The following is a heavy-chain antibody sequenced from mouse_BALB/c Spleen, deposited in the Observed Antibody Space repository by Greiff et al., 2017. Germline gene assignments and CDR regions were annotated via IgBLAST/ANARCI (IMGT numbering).Heavy chain of an antibody. CDR1: GFAFSSYD. CDR2: ISSGGGST. Sequence: EVMLVESGGGLVKPGGSLKLSCAASGFAFSSYDMSWVRQTPEKRLEWVAYISSGGGSTYYPDTVKGRFTISRDNAKNTLYLQMSSLKSEDTAMYYCARGFHYCMDYWGQGTSVTVSS. V-gene: IGHV5-12-1*01. CDR3: ARGFHYCMDY. D-gene: IGHD1-2*01. J-gene: IGHJ4*01.